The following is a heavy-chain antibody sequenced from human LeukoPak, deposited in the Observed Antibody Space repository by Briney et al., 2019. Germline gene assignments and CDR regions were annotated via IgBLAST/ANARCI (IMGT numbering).Heavy chain of an antibody. CDR1: GYTFTSYA. Sequence: ASVKVSCKASGYTFTSYAMQWVRQAPGQRLEWMGWINAGNGNTKYSQKFQGRVTITRDTSASTDYMELSSLRSEDTAVYYCAREGSKAVAGPDYWGQGTLVTVSS. J-gene: IGHJ4*02. D-gene: IGHD6-19*01. CDR2: INAGNGNT. V-gene: IGHV1-3*01. CDR3: AREGSKAVAGPDY.